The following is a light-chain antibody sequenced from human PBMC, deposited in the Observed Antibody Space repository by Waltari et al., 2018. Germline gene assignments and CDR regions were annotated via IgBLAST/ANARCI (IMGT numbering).Light chain of an antibody. J-gene: IGKJ5*01. V-gene: IGKV1-39*01. Sequence: DIQMTQSPSSLSASVGDRVTISGRASHNISTSVNWYQQKRGNAPQLLIHGASTLRSGVPSRFIGRGSGTDFTLTIASLQPDDFATYYCQQTYTVPPITFGQGTRLDIK. CDR1: HNISTS. CDR3: QQTYTVPPIT. CDR2: GAS.